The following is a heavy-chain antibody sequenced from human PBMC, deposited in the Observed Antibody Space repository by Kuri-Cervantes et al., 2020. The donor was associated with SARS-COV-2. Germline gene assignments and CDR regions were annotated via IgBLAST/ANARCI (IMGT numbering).Heavy chain of an antibody. Sequence: SQTLSLTCAVYGGSFSGYYWSWIRQPPGKGLEWIGYIYYSGSTNYNPSLKSRVTISIDTSKNQFSLKLSSVTAADTAVYYCAKEGDILTPYFDYWGQGTLVTVSS. CDR1: GGSFSGYY. CDR3: AKEGDILTPYFDY. D-gene: IGHD3-9*01. CDR2: IYYSGST. V-gene: IGHV4-59*01. J-gene: IGHJ4*02.